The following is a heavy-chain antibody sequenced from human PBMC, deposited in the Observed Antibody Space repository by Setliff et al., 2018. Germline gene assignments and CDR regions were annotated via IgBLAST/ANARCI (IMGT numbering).Heavy chain of an antibody. CDR3: ARTGTYRYFDS. D-gene: IGHD1-1*01. J-gene: IGHJ4*02. Sequence: PSETLSLTCTVSGDSISSRTHYWSWIRQPAGEGLEWIGRIYHGGKTYYNTSLESRLTISVDTSKNQFSLKLRSVTAADTAVYYCARTGTYRYFDSWGQGTLVTVSS. CDR1: GDSISSRTHY. V-gene: IGHV4-39*01. CDR2: IYHGGKT.